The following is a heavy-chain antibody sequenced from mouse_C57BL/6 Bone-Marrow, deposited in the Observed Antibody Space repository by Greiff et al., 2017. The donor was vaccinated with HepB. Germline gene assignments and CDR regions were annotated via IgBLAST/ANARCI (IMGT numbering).Heavy chain of an antibody. CDR1: GYTFTSYG. CDR2: IYHRSGNT. Sequence: QVQLQQSGAELARPGASVKLSCKASGYTFTSYGISWVKQRTGQGLEWIGEIYHRSGNTYYNEKFKGKATLTADKSSSTTCMEFRSLTSEDSAVDFCARYHSYYYGSSSIDGAMDYWGQGTSVTVSS. J-gene: IGHJ4*01. CDR3: ARYHSYYYGSSSIDGAMDY. V-gene: IGHV1-81*01. D-gene: IGHD1-1*01.